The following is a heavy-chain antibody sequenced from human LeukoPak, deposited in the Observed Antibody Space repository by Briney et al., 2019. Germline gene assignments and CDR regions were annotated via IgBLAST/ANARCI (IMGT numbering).Heavy chain of an antibody. CDR3: ARAGTAETGTYYDFWSGYYPNYYFDY. CDR1: GFTFSSYW. CDR2: IKQDGSEK. Sequence: GGSLRLSCAASGFTFSSYWMSWVRQAPGKGLEWVANIKQDGSEKYYVDSVKGRFTISRDNAKNSLHLQMNSLRAEDTAVYYCARAGTAETGTYYDFWSGYYPNYYFDYWGQGTLVTVSS. V-gene: IGHV3-7*01. J-gene: IGHJ4*02. D-gene: IGHD3-3*01.